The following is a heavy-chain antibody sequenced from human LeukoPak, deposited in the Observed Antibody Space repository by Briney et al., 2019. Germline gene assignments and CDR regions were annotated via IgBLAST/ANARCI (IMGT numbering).Heavy chain of an antibody. CDR3: ARWVAAAGSTGYWFDP. V-gene: IGHV4-59*13. D-gene: IGHD6-13*01. J-gene: IGHJ5*02. Sequence: PSETLSLTCTVSGGSISSYYWSWIRQPPGKGLEWIGYIYYSGSTNYNPSLKSRVTISVDTSKNQLSLKLSSVTAADTAVYYCARWVAAAGSTGYWFDPWGQGTLVTVSS. CDR2: IYYSGST. CDR1: GGSISSYY.